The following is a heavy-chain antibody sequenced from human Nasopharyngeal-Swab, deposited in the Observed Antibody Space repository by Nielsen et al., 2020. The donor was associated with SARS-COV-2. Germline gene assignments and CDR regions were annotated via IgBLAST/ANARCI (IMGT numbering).Heavy chain of an antibody. V-gene: IGHV1-18*01. CDR2: ISAYNGNT. CDR1: GYTFTSYG. Sequence: ASVKVSCKASGYTFTSYGISWVRQAPGQGLEWMGWISAYNGNTNYAQKLQGRVTMTRDTSTSTVYMELSSLRSEDTAVYYCARARDRAYYYDSSGGGKAYWGQGTLVTVSS. CDR3: ARARDRAYYYDSSGGGKAY. D-gene: IGHD3-22*01. J-gene: IGHJ4*02.